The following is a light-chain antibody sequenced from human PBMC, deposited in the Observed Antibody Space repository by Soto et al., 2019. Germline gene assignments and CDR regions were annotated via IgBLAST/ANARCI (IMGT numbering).Light chain of an antibody. Sequence: QSALTQPRSVSGSPGQLVTISCTGTSSDVGGYNYVSWYQQHPGKAPKLMIYDVSKRPSGVPDRFSGSKSGNTASLTISGLQAEDEADYYCCSYAGSYTHVFGTGTKLTVL. CDR1: SSDVGGYNY. J-gene: IGLJ1*01. V-gene: IGLV2-11*01. CDR2: DVS. CDR3: CSYAGSYTHV.